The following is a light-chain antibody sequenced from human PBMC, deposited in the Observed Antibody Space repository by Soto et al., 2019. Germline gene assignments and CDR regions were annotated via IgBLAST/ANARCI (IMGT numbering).Light chain of an antibody. CDR2: GAS. V-gene: IGKV3-20*01. CDR1: QSVSKNY. J-gene: IGKJ1*01. CDR3: QQYGSSGT. Sequence: EIVLPQSTGTLSLSPGASATLSCRASQSVSKNYLAWYKQKPGQAPRLLIHGASTRATGFPARFSGSGSGTDFTLTISSLQSEEFAVYDCQQYGSSGTFGQGTKVDIK.